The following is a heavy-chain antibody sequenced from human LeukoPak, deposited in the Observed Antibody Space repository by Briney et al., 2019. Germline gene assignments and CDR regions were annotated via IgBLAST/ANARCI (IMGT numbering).Heavy chain of an antibody. CDR3: AKDVPAAYFDY. CDR1: GFTFSNYG. CDR2: VRYDGSTK. V-gene: IGHV3-30*02. J-gene: IGHJ4*02. Sequence: GGSLRLSCAASGFTFSNYGMHWVRQAPGKGLEWVAFVRYDGSTKFYADSVKGRFTISRDNPRTTLYLQMNGLRVEDTAVYYCAKDVPAAYFDYWGQGTLVTVSS. D-gene: IGHD2-2*01.